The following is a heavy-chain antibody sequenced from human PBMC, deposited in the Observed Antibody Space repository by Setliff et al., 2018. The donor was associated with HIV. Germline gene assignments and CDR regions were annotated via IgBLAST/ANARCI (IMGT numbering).Heavy chain of an antibody. CDR1: GYTFTNYD. J-gene: IGHJ4*02. V-gene: IGHV1-3*04. CDR2: INTDTGNT. Sequence: ASVKVSCKASGYTFTNYDIHWVRQATGQGLEWLGWINTDTGNTKYSQKFQDRLTFTRDTSALTADMELSSLRAEDTAVYYCARGARGYSYGWGQGTLVTVSS. D-gene: IGHD5-18*01. CDR3: ARGARGYSYG.